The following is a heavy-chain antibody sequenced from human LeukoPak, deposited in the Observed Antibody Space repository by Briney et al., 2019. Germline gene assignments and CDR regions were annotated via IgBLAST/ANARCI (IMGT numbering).Heavy chain of an antibody. CDR2: ISWNGGFM. D-gene: IGHD6-19*01. Sequence: GGSLRLSCAASGFKFDAYAIHWVRQPPGKGLEWVSIISWNGGFMDYADSVKGRFTISRDNVQNSVYLDMNSLRPEDTASYFCAKVRGTYSSGFYFDSWGQGTLVTVSS. CDR1: GFKFDAYA. J-gene: IGHJ4*02. CDR3: AKVRGTYSSGFYFDS. V-gene: IGHV3-9*01.